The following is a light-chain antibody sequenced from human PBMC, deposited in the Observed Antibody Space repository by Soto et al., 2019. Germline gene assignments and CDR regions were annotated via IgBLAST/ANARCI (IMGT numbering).Light chain of an antibody. CDR3: QQRHAWPIT. CDR1: QSFRGL. J-gene: IGKJ5*01. Sequence: EVLLTQSPVTLSLSPGERATLSCRASQSFRGLLAWYQQKPGQAPRLLIYDAYNRATGIPPRFSGSGSGTDFTLTISSLEPEDSAVYYCQQRHAWPITFGQGTRLEIK. CDR2: DAY. V-gene: IGKV3-11*01.